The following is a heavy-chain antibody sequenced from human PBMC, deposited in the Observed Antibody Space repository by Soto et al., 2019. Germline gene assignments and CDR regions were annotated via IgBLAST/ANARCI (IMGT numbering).Heavy chain of an antibody. CDR2: INPNSGGT. CDR1: GYTFTGYY. D-gene: IGHD3-22*01. J-gene: IGHJ6*02. CDR3: ARERYYDSSGAIYYYYGMDV. V-gene: IGHV1-2*02. Sequence: QVQLVQSGAEVKKPGASVKVSCKASGYTFTGYYMHWVRQAPGQGLEWMGWINPNSGGTNYAQKFQGRVTMTRDTSISTAYMELSRLRSDDTAVYYCARERYYDSSGAIYYYYGMDVWGQGTTVTVSS.